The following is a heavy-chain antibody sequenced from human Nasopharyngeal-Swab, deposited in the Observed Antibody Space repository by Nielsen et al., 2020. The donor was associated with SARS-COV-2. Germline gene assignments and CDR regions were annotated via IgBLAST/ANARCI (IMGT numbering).Heavy chain of an antibody. V-gene: IGHV3-15*01. D-gene: IGHD4-17*01. CDR1: GFTFSNAW. CDR3: TTPLHDYGDSPTGY. J-gene: IGHJ4*02. Sequence: GESLKLYCAASGFTFSNAWMSWVRQAPGKGLEWVGRIKSKTDGGTTDYAAPVKGRFTISRDDSKNTLYLQMNSLKTEDTAVYYCTTPLHDYGDSPTGYWGQGTLVTVSS. CDR2: IKSKTDGGTT.